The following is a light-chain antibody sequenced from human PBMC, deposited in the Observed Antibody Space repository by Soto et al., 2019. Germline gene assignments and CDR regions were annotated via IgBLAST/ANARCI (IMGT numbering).Light chain of an antibody. Sequence: DIVMTQSALSLPVTPGETASISCRSSQSLLHSNGYNYLDWYLQKPGQSPHLLIYLGSNRASGVPDRFSGSGSGTDFALKISRVEAEDVGVYYCMQALQTPLFTFGPGTKVDIK. V-gene: IGKV2-28*01. CDR3: MQALQTPLFT. CDR1: QSLLHSNGYNY. CDR2: LGS. J-gene: IGKJ3*01.